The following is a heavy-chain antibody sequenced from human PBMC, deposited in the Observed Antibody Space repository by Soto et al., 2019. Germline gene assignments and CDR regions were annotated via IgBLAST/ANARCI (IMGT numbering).Heavy chain of an antibody. V-gene: IGHV3-30*18. J-gene: IGHJ4*02. Sequence: QVQLVESGGGVVQPGRSLRLSCAASGFTFSSYGLHWVRQAPGKGLEWVAVISYDGSEKYYAVSVKGRFAISRNKSKNTLYLEMNSLRAEDTAVYYCAKGAVTTSLYYFDYWGQVTLVPVSS. CDR1: GFTFSSYG. CDR2: ISYDGSEK. D-gene: IGHD4-17*01. CDR3: AKGAVTTSLYYFDY.